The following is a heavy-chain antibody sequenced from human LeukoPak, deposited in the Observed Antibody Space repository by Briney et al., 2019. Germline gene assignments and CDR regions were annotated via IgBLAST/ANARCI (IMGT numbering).Heavy chain of an antibody. V-gene: IGHV3-21*01. J-gene: IGHJ5*02. CDR1: RFSFSSYS. CDR3: ARDPSSGWYLKGWFDP. CDR2: ISSSSNSI. Sequence: GGSLRLSCAASRFSFSSYSMNWVRQAPGKGLEWVLSISSSSNSIYYADSVKGRFTISRDNAKNSLYLQMNSPRAEDTAVYYCARDPSSGWYLKGWFDPWGQGTLVTVSS. D-gene: IGHD6-19*01.